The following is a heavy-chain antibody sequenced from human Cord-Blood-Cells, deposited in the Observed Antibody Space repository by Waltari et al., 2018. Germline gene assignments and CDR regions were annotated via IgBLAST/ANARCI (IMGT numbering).Heavy chain of an antibody. CDR2: IYYRGST. CDR1: GRSMSSYY. J-gene: IGHJ6*02. V-gene: IGHV4-59*01. CDR3: ARVGRLPYYYGMDV. D-gene: IGHD6-25*01. Sequence: QVQLQASGRGLETPSETLSLTCTVSGRSMSSYYWSWIRQPPGKGLEWIGYIYYRGSTNYNPSLKSRVTIEVDTSKNQFSLKLSSVTAADTAVYYCARVGRLPYYYGMDVWGQGP.